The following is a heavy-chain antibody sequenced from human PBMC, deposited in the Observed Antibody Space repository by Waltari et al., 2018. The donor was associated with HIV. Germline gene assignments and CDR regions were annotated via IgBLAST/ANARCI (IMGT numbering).Heavy chain of an antibody. CDR1: GFTFSSYS. CDR2: ISSRSSYM. Sequence: EVQLVESGGGLVKPGASLRLSCAVSGFTFSSYSIYWVRQAPGKGLEWVSSISSRSSYMYYADSVKGRFTISRDNARNSLYLQMNSLRAEDTAVYYCARDPAMVTPFYYYMDVWGKGTTVTVSS. V-gene: IGHV3-21*01. D-gene: IGHD5-18*01. J-gene: IGHJ6*03. CDR3: ARDPAMVTPFYYYMDV.